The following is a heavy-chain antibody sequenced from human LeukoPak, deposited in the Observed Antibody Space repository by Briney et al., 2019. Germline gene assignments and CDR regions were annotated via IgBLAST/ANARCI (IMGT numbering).Heavy chain of an antibody. CDR2: IKSKTDGGTT. J-gene: IGHJ6*03. D-gene: IGHD3-3*01. Sequence: AGSLRLSCAASGFTFSNAWMSWVRQAPGKGLEWVGRIKSKTDGGTTDYAAPVKGRFTISRDDSKNTLYLQMNSLKTEDTAVYYCTLSRLYYDFWSGYYYYMDVWGKGTTVTVSS. V-gene: IGHV3-15*01. CDR3: TLSRLYYDFWSGYYYYMDV. CDR1: GFTFSNAW.